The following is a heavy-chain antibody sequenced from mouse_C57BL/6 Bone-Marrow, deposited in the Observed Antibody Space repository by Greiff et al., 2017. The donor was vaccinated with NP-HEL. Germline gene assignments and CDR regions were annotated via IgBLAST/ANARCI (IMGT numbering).Heavy chain of an antibody. CDR2: IDPEDGET. CDR3: AEGAY. CDR1: GFDIKDYY. Sequence: EVQGVESGAELVKPGASVKLSCTASGFDIKDYYMHWVKQRTEQGLEWIGRIDPEDGETKYASKFQGKATITADTSSNTAYLQLSSLTSEDTAVYYCAEGAYWGQGTLVTVSA. V-gene: IGHV14-2*01. J-gene: IGHJ3*01.